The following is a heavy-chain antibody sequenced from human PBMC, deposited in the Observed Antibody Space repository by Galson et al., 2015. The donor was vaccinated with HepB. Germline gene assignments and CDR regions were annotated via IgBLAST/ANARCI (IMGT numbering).Heavy chain of an antibody. CDR3: AAAGYYYDSSGYYPEGDY. Sequence: SLRLSCAASGFTFSSHAMSWVRQAPGKGLEWVSSISSSSSYIYYADSVKGRFTISRDNAKNSLYLQMNSLRAEDTAVYYCAAAGYYYDSSGYYPEGDYWGQGTLVTVSS. D-gene: IGHD3-22*01. J-gene: IGHJ4*02. CDR1: GFTFSSHA. V-gene: IGHV3-21*01. CDR2: ISSSSSYI.